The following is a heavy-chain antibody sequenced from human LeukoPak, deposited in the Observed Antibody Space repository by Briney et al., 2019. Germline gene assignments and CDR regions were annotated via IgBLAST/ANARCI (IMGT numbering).Heavy chain of an antibody. V-gene: IGHV3-21*01. CDR1: GFTFSSYS. D-gene: IGHD6-19*01. Sequence: GGSLRLSCAASGFTFSSYSMNWVRQAPGKGLEWVSSIGSSSSYIYYADSVKGRFTISRDNAKNSLYLQMNSLRAEDTAVYYCARGGRGIAVYWGQGTLVTVSS. CDR3: ARGGRGIAVY. CDR2: IGSSSSYI. J-gene: IGHJ4*02.